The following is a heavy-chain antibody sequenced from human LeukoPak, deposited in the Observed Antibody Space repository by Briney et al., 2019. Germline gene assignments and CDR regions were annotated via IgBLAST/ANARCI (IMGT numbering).Heavy chain of an antibody. CDR2: ITSSGDAT. CDR1: GFTFNIYA. CDR3: AKDRPNYHESNGHYYRLNGDS. Sequence: GGSLRLSCAASGFTFNIYAMSWVRQAPGKGLEWVSSITSSGDATFHADSVKDRLTISRDNSKSTLYLQMSRLRVEDTAVYYCAKDRPNYHESNGHYYRLNGDSWGQGTLVTVSS. D-gene: IGHD3-22*01. V-gene: IGHV3-23*01. J-gene: IGHJ5*01.